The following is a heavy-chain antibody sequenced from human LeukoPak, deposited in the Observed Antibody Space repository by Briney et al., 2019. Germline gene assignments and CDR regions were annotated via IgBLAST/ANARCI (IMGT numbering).Heavy chain of an antibody. CDR3: AKDPGHYDNTDAFDI. D-gene: IGHD3-22*01. CDR2: ISYDGSNK. CDR1: GFTFSSYG. J-gene: IGHJ3*02. Sequence: GGSLRLSCAASGFTFSSYGMHWVRQAPGKGLEWVAVISYDGSNKYYADSVKGRFTISRDNSKNTLYLQMNSLRAEDTAVYYCAKDPGHYDNTDAFDIWGQGTMVTVSS. V-gene: IGHV3-30*18.